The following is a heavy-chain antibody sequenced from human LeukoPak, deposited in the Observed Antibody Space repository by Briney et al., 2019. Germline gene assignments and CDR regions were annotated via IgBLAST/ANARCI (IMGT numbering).Heavy chain of an antibody. CDR2: VSYGGTT. J-gene: IGHJ4*02. V-gene: IGHV4-59*08. CDR3: ARYGYSIVSSYYFDS. CDR1: GGFSSPYF. D-gene: IGHD5-18*01. Sequence: SETLSLTCTVSGGFSSPYFWSWIRQPPGKALEWIGYVSYGGTTNYDPSLRSRVTMSVDTSKKQFSLKLASVTAADTAVYYCARYGYSIVSSYYFDSWGQGILVTVSS.